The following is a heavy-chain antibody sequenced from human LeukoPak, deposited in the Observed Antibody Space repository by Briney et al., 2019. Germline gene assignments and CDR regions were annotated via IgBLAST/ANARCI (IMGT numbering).Heavy chain of an antibody. V-gene: IGHV1-18*01. CDR3: ARDPGYYDFWSGYGHRSDNPTAWSDP. Sequence: ASVKVSCKASGYTFTSYGISWVRQAPGQGLEWMGWISAYNGNTNYAQKLQGRVTMTTDTSTSTAYMELRSLRSDDTAVYYCARDPGYYDFWSGYGHRSDNPTAWSDPWGQGTLVTVSS. D-gene: IGHD3-3*01. CDR1: GYTFTSYG. CDR2: ISAYNGNT. J-gene: IGHJ5*02.